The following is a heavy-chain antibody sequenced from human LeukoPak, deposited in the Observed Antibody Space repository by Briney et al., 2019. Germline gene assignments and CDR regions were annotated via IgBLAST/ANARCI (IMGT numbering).Heavy chain of an antibody. V-gene: IGHV4-39*01. D-gene: IGHD3-10*01. J-gene: IGHJ4*02. CDR2: IYYSGST. CDR3: ARHPGPPYYFDY. CDR1: GGSISSSSYY. Sequence: PSETLSLTCTVSGGSISSSSYYWGWIRQPPGKGLEWIGSIYYSGSTYYNPSLKSRVTISVDTSKNQFSLKLSSVTAADTAMYYCARHPGPPYYFDYWGQGTLVTVSS.